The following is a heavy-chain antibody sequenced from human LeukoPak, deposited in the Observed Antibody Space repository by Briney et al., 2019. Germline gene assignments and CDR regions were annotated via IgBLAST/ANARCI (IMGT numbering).Heavy chain of an antibody. CDR3: ARDLGDYYDSSGYRYYFDY. CDR2: ISTSSSYI. J-gene: IGHJ4*02. CDR1: GFTFSSYS. Sequence: GGSLRLSCAASGFTFSSYSMNWVRQAPGKGLEWVSSISTSSSYIYYADSVKGRFTTSRDNAKNSLYLQMNSLRAEDTAVYYCARDLGDYYDSSGYRYYFDYWGQGTLVTVSS. D-gene: IGHD3-22*01. V-gene: IGHV3-21*01.